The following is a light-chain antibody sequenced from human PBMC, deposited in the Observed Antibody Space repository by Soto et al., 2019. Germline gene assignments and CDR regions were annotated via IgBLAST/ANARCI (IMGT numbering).Light chain of an antibody. CDR3: QQRSTWLYT. Sequence: EIVLTQSPATLSLSPGERATLSCRASQSVRSYLAWYQQKPGQAPRLLIYDASNRATGIPARFSGSGSGTDFTLTISSLEPEDFAVYYCQQRSTWLYTFGQGTKLEIK. CDR2: DAS. V-gene: IGKV3-11*01. J-gene: IGKJ2*01. CDR1: QSVRSY.